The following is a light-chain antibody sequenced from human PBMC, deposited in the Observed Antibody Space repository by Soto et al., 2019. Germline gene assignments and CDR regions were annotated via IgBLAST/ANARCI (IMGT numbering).Light chain of an antibody. Sequence: DIQMTQSPSTLSASIGDSVTITCRASQSIRTWLAWHQQKPGNAPNLLIYRASSLGSGVSPRFSGSGSRTEFTLTISSLQHGDVANYYYQQYERFPITFGQGTRLEIK. J-gene: IGKJ5*01. V-gene: IGKV1-5*03. CDR2: RAS. CDR1: QSIRTW. CDR3: QQYERFPIT.